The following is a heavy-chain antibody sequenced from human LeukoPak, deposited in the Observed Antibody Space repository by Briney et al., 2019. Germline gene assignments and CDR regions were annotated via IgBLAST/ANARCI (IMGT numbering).Heavy chain of an antibody. Sequence: ASVTVSCKASGYSFTAYWIQWVRQAPEQGLEWMGCMNANSGATGYAQSFQGRVTMTRDTSINTAFMELNSLRSDDTAVYFCARDPGYLQSDYWGQGTLVTVPS. CDR1: GYSFTAYW. D-gene: IGHD1-26*01. CDR3: ARDPGYLQSDY. J-gene: IGHJ4*02. V-gene: IGHV1-2*02. CDR2: MNANSGAT.